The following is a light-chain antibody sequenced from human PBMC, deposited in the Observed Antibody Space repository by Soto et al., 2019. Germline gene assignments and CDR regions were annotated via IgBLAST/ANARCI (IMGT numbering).Light chain of an antibody. CDR2: GAS. CDR1: QSVSSSY. Sequence: EIVLTQSPGTLSLSPGERATLSCRASQSVSSSYLAWYQQKPGQAPRLLIYGASSRATGIPDRFSGSGSGTEFTLTISRLEPEGFAVYYCQQYGSSPQTFGQGTKVDI. J-gene: IGKJ1*01. CDR3: QQYGSSPQT. V-gene: IGKV3-20*01.